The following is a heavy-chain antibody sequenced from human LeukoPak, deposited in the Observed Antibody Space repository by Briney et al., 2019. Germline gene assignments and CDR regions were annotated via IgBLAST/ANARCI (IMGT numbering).Heavy chain of an antibody. D-gene: IGHD3-22*01. V-gene: IGHV1-58*01. CDR1: GFTFTNSA. CDR3: AADTYYYDSSGYYRGAFDI. J-gene: IGHJ3*02. Sequence: ASVKVSCKASGFTFTNSAVQWVRQARGQRLEWIGWIVVGSGNTNYAQKFQERVTITRDMSTSTAYMELSSLRSEDTAVYYCAADTYYYDSSGYYRGAFDIWGQGTMVTVSS. CDR2: IVVGSGNT.